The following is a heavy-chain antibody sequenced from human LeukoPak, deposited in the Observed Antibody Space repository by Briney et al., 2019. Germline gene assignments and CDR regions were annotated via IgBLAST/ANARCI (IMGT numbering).Heavy chain of an antibody. CDR1: GFTFSSYG. J-gene: IGHJ4*02. Sequence: GGSLRLSCAASGFTFSSYGMHWVRQAPGKGLEWVAVISYDGSNKYYADSVKGRFTISRDNSKNTLYLQMNSLRAEDTAVYYCAKDLAVAELGLDYWGQGTLVTVSS. CDR2: ISYDGSNK. V-gene: IGHV3-30*18. CDR3: AKDLAVAELGLDY. D-gene: IGHD6-19*01.